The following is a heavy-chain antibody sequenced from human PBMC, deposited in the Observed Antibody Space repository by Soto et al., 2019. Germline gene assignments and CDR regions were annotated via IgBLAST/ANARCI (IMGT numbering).Heavy chain of an antibody. CDR2: ISYDGSNK. CDR1: GFTFSSYA. Sequence: QVQLVESGGGVVQPGRSLRLSCAASGFTFSSYAMHWVRQAPGKGLEWVAVISYDGSNKYYADSVKGRFTISRDNSKNTLYLQMNSLRAEDTAVCYCARPMDHYYYYGMDVWGQGTTVTVSS. CDR3: ARPMDHYYYYGMDV. J-gene: IGHJ6*02. V-gene: IGHV3-30-3*01. D-gene: IGHD3-10*01.